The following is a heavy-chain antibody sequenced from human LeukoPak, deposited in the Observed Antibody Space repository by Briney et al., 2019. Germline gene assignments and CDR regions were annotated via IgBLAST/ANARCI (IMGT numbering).Heavy chain of an antibody. J-gene: IGHJ4*02. Sequence: PGGSLRLSCAASGFTVTSNSMHWFRQPPGKGLDGVSFIYSGDNTYYADSVKGRFTVSRDNSKNTVYLQMNSLRAGDTATYYCATSTLGTSIFDYWGQGTLVTVSS. D-gene: IGHD2-2*01. CDR1: GFTVTSNS. V-gene: IGHV3-53*01. CDR2: IYSGDNT. CDR3: ATSTLGTSIFDY.